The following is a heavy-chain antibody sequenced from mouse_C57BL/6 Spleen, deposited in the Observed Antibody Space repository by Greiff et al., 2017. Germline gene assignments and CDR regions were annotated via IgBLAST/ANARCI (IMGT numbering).Heavy chain of an antibody. V-gene: IGHV1-69*01. J-gene: IGHJ2*01. D-gene: IGHD3-1*01. Sequence: QVQLQQSGAELVMPGASVKLSCKASGYTFTSSWMHWVKQRPGQGFEWIGEIDPSARYTNYNQKFKGKSTLTVNKSSSTAYSQRSSLTSEDSAGDYCAKGYCFDYWGQGTTLTVSS. CDR3: AKGYCFDY. CDR1: GYTFTSSW. CDR2: IDPSARYT.